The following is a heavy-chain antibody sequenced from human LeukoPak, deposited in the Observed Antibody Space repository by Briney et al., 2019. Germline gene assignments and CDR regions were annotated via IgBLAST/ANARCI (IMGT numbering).Heavy chain of an antibody. J-gene: IGHJ4*02. CDR3: ARELTSTYYFDY. V-gene: IGHV3-30*01. CDR2: ISYDGSTK. Sequence: PGRSLRLSCAASRFTFTNYVIHRVLHALGQGPSALAVISYDGSTKNYSDSMKGRFTISRDNFKNIVYVQMNSLRPEDTAVYYCARELTSTYYFDYWGQGTLVTVSS. CDR1: RFTFTNYV.